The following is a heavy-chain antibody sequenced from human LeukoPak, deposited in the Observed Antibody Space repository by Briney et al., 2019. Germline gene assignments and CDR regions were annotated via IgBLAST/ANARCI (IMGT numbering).Heavy chain of an antibody. CDR3: ARLQRVWGSYRRTFDY. CDR2: INPNSGGT. D-gene: IGHD3-16*02. V-gene: IGHV1-2*02. J-gene: IGHJ4*02. CDR1: GGTFSSYA. Sequence: GASVKVSCKASGGTFSSYAISWVRQAPGQGLEWMGGINPNSGGTNYAQKFQGRVTMTRDTSISTAYMELSRLRSDDTAVYYCARLQRVWGSYRRTFDYWGQGTLVTVSS.